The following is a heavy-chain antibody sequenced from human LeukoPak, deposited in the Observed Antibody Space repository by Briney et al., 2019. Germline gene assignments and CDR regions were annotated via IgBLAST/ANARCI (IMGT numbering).Heavy chain of an antibody. V-gene: IGHV3-21*01. CDR2: ISTNDI. CDR3: ARWRYCSGGSCYSEDY. Sequence: GGSLRLSCAASGFTLSSHTMNWIRQAPGRGLEWVSAISTNDIQYADSVKGRFTISRDNAKNSLYLQMDSLRAEDTAVYYCARWRYCSGGSCYSEDYWGQGTLVTVSS. J-gene: IGHJ4*02. D-gene: IGHD2-15*01. CDR1: GFTLSSHT.